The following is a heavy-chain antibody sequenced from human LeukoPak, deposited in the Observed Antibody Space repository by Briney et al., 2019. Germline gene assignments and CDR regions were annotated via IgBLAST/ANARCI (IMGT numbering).Heavy chain of an antibody. J-gene: IGHJ3*02. CDR3: ARARRDGNTGLAFDI. V-gene: IGHV3-7*01. CDR1: GFNFGNYW. CDR2: IKQDGNEK. D-gene: IGHD5-24*01. Sequence: GGSLRLSCAGSGFNFGNYWMSWVRQTPGKGLEGVANIKQDGNEKFYVDSVRGRFNIFRENAKNSLYLQMNSLRAEDTAVYYCARARRDGNTGLAFDIWGQGTMVTVSS.